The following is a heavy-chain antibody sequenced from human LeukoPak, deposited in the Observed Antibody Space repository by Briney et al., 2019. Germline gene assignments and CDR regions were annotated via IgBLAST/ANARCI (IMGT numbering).Heavy chain of an antibody. Sequence: PGGSLRLSCAASGFTFSSYCMHWVRQAPGKGLEGVAVICYDGSNKYYADSVKGRFTIPRDNSKNTLYLQMNSLRAEDTAVYYCAKKGEAFDIWGQGTMVTVSS. CDR3: AKKGEAFDI. J-gene: IGHJ3*02. CDR1: GFTFSSYC. V-gene: IGHV3-33*06. CDR2: ICYDGSNK.